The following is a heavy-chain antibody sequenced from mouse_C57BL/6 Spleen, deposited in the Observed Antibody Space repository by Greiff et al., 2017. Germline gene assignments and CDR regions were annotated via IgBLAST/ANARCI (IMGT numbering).Heavy chain of an antibody. D-gene: IGHD1-1*01. CDR2: IDPSDSET. Sequence: QVQLQQPGAELVRPGSSVKLSCKASGYTFTSYWMHWVKQRPIQGLEWIGNIDPSDSETHYNQKFKDKATLTVDKSSSTAYMQLSSLTSEDSAVYYCARYYYGSGPLWYFDVWGTGTTVTVSS. J-gene: IGHJ1*03. CDR3: ARYYYGSGPLWYFDV. V-gene: IGHV1-52*01. CDR1: GYTFTSYW.